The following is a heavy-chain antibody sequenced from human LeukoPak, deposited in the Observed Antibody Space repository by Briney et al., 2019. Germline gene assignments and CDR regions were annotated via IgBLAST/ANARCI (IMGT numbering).Heavy chain of an antibody. J-gene: IGHJ6*03. CDR2: IFPGDSDT. D-gene: IGHD6-13*01. CDR3: ARHVRAAAGNFYYYYYMDV. V-gene: IGHV5-51*01. Sequence: GESLKISCKGSGYSFSNYWIGWVRQVPGKGLEWMGIIFPGDSDTRYSPSFQGQVTISVDKSISTAYLQWSSLKASDIAMYYCARHVRAAAGNFYYYYYMDVWGKGTTVTVSS. CDR1: GYSFSNYW.